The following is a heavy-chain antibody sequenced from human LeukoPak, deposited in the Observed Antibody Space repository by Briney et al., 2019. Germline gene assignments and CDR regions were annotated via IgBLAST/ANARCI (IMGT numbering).Heavy chain of an antibody. V-gene: IGHV3-48*01. CDR1: RFTFSTYS. J-gene: IGHJ5*02. CDR2: ISSTSSTI. CDR3: ARPRYSSSWYGNWFDP. Sequence: GGSLRLSCAASRFTFSTYSMTWVRQAPGKGLEWVSYISSTSSTIYFADSVKGRFTISRDNAKNSLYLQMNSLRAEDTAVYYCARPRYSSSWYGNWFDPWGQGTLVTVSS. D-gene: IGHD6-13*01.